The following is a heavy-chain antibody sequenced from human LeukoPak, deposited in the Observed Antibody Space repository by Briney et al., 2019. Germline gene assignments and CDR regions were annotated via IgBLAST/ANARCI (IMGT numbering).Heavy chain of an antibody. J-gene: IGHJ4*02. D-gene: IGHD3-10*01. V-gene: IGHV3-11*01. CDR2: ISSSGSTI. Sequence: GRSLRLSRATSGFTVSDYGMSWIRQAPGKGLEWVSYISSSGSTIYYADSVKGRFTISRDNAKNSLYLQMYSLRGEGTAGYYCSKDFFYVLWFGSPFYYWGQGTLVTVSS. CDR1: GFTVSDYG. CDR3: SKDFFYVLWFGSPFYY.